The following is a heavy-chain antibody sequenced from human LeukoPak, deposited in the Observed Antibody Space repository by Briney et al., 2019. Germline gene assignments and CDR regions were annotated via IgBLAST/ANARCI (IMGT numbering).Heavy chain of an antibody. J-gene: IGHJ6*03. CDR2: LSGSGDSA. CDR1: GFTFSSYA. Sequence: GGSLRLSCAASGFTFSSYAMSWVRQAPGKGLEWVSGLSGSGDSAHYADSVKGRFTISRDNSKNALYLQMSSLRAEDTAVYYCAKSPMDVWGKGTTVTVSS. CDR3: AKSPMDV. V-gene: IGHV3-23*01.